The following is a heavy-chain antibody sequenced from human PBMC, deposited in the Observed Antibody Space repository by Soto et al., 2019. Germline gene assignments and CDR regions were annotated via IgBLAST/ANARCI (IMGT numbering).Heavy chain of an antibody. D-gene: IGHD2-2*02. CDR2: IWYDGSNK. Sequence: GGSLRLSCAASGFTFSSYGMHWVRQAPGKGLEWVAVIWYDGSNKYYADSVKGRFTISRDNSKNTLYLQMNSLRAEDTAVYYCASEDIVVVPAAIPVIYYYGMDVWGQGTTVTVSS. V-gene: IGHV3-33*01. J-gene: IGHJ6*02. CDR3: ASEDIVVVPAAIPVIYYYGMDV. CDR1: GFTFSSYG.